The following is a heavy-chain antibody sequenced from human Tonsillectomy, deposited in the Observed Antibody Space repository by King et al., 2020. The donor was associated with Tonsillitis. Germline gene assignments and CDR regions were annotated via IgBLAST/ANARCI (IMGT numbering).Heavy chain of an antibody. CDR1: GYTFTSYD. D-gene: IGHD3-10*01. V-gene: IGHV1-8*02. CDR3: ARVPTYYYGSGSYDWFDP. CDR2: MNPNSGNT. J-gene: IGHJ5*02. Sequence: VQLVESGAEVKKPGDSVKVSCKASGYTFTSYDINWVRQATGQGLEWMGWMNPNSGNTGYAQKFQGRVTMTRNTSISTAYMELSSLRSEDTAVYYCARVPTYYYGSGSYDWFDPWGQGTLVTVSS.